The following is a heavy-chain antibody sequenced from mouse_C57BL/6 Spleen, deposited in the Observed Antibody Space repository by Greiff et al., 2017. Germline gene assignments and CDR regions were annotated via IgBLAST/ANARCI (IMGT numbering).Heavy chain of an antibody. Sequence: QVQLQQPGAELVKPGASVKVSCKASGYTFTSYWMHWVKQRPGQGLEWIGRIHPSDSDTNYNQKFKGKATLTVDKSSSTAYMQLSSLTSEDSSVYYCARLLGDYYAMDYWGQGTSVTVSS. D-gene: IGHD4-1*01. J-gene: IGHJ4*01. CDR2: IHPSDSDT. V-gene: IGHV1-74*01. CDR3: ARLLGDYYAMDY. CDR1: GYTFTSYW.